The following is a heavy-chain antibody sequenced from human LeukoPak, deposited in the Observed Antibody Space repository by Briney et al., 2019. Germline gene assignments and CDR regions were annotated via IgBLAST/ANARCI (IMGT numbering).Heavy chain of an antibody. Sequence: GASVKVSCKASGYTFTDYYMHWVRQAPGQGLEWMGWINPNSGGTNFVQKFQGRVTMTRDTSISTAYMELSRLRSDDTAVYYCARDLGVVSPNNWFDPWGQGTLVTVSS. V-gene: IGHV1-2*02. CDR2: INPNSGGT. J-gene: IGHJ5*02. CDR1: GYTFTDYY. D-gene: IGHD3-3*01. CDR3: ARDLGVVSPNNWFDP.